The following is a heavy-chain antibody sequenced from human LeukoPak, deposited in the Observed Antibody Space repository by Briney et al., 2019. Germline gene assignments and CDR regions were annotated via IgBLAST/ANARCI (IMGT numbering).Heavy chain of an antibody. CDR3: ARPNYYDSSGYHRAYYYYMDV. J-gene: IGHJ6*03. Sequence: ASVKVSCKASRYTFTGYYMHWVRQAPAHGLEWMGWINPNSGGTNYAQKFQGRVTMTRDTSISTAYMELSRLRSDDTAVYYCARPNYYDSSGYHRAYYYYMDVWGKGTTVTVSS. CDR2: INPNSGGT. CDR1: RYTFTGYY. V-gene: IGHV1-2*02. D-gene: IGHD3-22*01.